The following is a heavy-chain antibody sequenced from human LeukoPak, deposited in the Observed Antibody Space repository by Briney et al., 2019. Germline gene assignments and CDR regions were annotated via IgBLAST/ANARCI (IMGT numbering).Heavy chain of an antibody. CDR3: ARGSATMVRGVIHHTTADY. J-gene: IGHJ4*02. D-gene: IGHD3-10*01. CDR2: LNPNSGNT. V-gene: IGHV1-8*01. Sequence: ASVKVSCKASGYTFTSYDINWVRQATGQGLEWMGWLNPNSGNTVYAQKFQGRVTMTMNTSISTAYMELSSLRSDDTAVYYCARGSATMVRGVIHHTTADYWGQGTLVTVSS. CDR1: GYTFTSYD.